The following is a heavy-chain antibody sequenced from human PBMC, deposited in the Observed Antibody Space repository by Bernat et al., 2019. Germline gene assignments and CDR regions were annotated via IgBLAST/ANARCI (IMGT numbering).Heavy chain of an antibody. V-gene: IGHV3-9*01. CDR2: ISWNSGSI. CDR1: GFTFDDYA. J-gene: IGHJ4*02. CDR3: AGEYYYDSSGSYTGLLDY. D-gene: IGHD3-22*01. Sequence: EVQLVESGGGLVQPGRSLRLSCAASGFTFDDYAMHWVRQAPGKGLEWVSGISWNSGSIGYADSVKGRFTISRDNAKNSLYLQMNSLRAEDTAVYYCAGEYYYDSSGSYTGLLDYWGQGTLVTVSS.